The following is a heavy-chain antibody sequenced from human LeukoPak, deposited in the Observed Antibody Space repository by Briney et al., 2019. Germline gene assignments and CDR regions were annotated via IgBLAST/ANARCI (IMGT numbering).Heavy chain of an antibody. J-gene: IGHJ4*02. Sequence: SETLSLTCTVSGGSIISYFWSWIRQPPGKGPEWIGYIFDSGTTNYNPSTNYNPSLKSRVTVSLDTSKNHFSLKLCSVTAADTAVYFCARGGVTTIAQYDYWGQGILVTVSS. D-gene: IGHD5-12*01. CDR1: GGSIISYF. CDR2: IFDSGTTNYNPST. CDR3: ARGGVTTIAQYDY. V-gene: IGHV4-59*01.